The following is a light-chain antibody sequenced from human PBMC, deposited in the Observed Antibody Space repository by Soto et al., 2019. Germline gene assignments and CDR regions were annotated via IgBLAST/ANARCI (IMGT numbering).Light chain of an antibody. CDR1: QSISNS. J-gene: IGKJ1*01. Sequence: DIQMAQSPSILAVSFGDRVTMTCGASQSISNSLSWYQQRPGTAPKLLIYDASTLENGVPSRFSGSGSGTEFTLTISSLQPDDSATYYCQQYSYYRTFGQGTKVDIK. CDR3: QQYSYYRT. CDR2: DAS. V-gene: IGKV1-5*01.